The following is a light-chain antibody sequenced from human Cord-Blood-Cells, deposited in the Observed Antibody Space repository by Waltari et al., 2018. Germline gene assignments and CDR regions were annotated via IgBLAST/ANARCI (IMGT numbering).Light chain of an antibody. V-gene: IGLV2-23*02. Sequence: QSALTQPASVSGSPGQSITISCTGTSSDVGSYNLASGYRHHPGKAPKLMIYEVRKRPSGVSNHFSGSKSGNTASLTISGLQAEDEADYYCCSHAGSRVFGGGTKLTVL. CDR2: EVR. CDR3: CSHAGSRV. CDR1: SSDVGSYNL. J-gene: IGLJ3*02.